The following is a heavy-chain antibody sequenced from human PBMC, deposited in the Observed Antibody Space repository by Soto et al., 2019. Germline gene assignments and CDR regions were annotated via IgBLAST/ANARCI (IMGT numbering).Heavy chain of an antibody. Sequence: SETLSLTCTVSGGSISSSSYYWGWIRQPPGKGLEWIGSIYYSGSTYYNPSLKSRVTISVDTSKNQFSLKLSSVTAAGTAVYYCARIVSYYDSSGYYSVSRYYYGMDVWGQGTTVTVSS. CDR2: IYYSGST. D-gene: IGHD3-22*01. V-gene: IGHV4-39*01. J-gene: IGHJ6*02. CDR1: GGSISSSSYY. CDR3: ARIVSYYDSSGYYSVSRYYYGMDV.